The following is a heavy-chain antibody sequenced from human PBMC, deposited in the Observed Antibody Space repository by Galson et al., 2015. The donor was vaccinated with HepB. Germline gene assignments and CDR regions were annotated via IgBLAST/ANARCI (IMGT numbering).Heavy chain of an antibody. J-gene: IGHJ4*02. Sequence: SLRLSCAASGFTFSSYAMHWVRQAPGKGLEWVAVISYDGSNKYYADSVEGRFTISRDNSKNTLYLQMNSLRAEDTAVYYCARDPGYYGSGSYFGPAYYFDYWGQGTLVTVSS. CDR2: ISYDGSNK. D-gene: IGHD3-10*01. CDR3: ARDPGYYGSGSYFGPAYYFDY. CDR1: GFTFSSYA. V-gene: IGHV3-30*04.